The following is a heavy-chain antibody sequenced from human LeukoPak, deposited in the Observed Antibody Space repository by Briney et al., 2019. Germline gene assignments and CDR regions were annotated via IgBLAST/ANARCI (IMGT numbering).Heavy chain of an antibody. J-gene: IGHJ6*02. D-gene: IGHD2-2*01. CDR1: GFTFSSYW. CDR2: IKQDGSEK. V-gene: IGHV3-7*01. Sequence: GGSLRLSCAASGFTFSSYWMSWVRQAPGKGLEWVANIKQDGSEKYYVDSVKGRFTISRDNAKNSLYLQMNSLRAEDTAVYYCARGLIVVVPAAATYYYYGMDVWGQGTTVTVSS. CDR3: ARGLIVVVPAAATYYYYGMDV.